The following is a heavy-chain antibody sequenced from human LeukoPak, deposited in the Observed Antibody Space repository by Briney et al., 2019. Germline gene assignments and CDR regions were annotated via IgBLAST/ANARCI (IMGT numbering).Heavy chain of an antibody. Sequence: PSETLSLTCTVSGGSVSSGSYYWSWTRQPPGKGLEWLGYIYYRGSTNYNPSLKSRVTISVDTSKNQFSLKLSSVTAADTAVYYCASLEYDFWSGYPKSEAFDIWGQGTMVTVSS. CDR1: GGSVSSGSYY. CDR2: IYYRGST. D-gene: IGHD3-3*01. V-gene: IGHV4-61*01. J-gene: IGHJ3*02. CDR3: ASLEYDFWSGYPKSEAFDI.